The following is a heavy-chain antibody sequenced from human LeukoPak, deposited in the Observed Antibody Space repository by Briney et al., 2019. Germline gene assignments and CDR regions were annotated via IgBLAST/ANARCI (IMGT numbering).Heavy chain of an antibody. CDR1: GGSISSYY. Sequence: SETLSLTCTVSGGSISSYYWSWIRQPPGKGLEWIGYIYYSGSTNYNPSLKSRVTISVDKSKNQFSLKLSSVTAADTAVYYCARVTRSSGWYVDYWGQGTLVTVSS. D-gene: IGHD6-19*01. CDR2: IYYSGST. V-gene: IGHV4-59*12. CDR3: ARVTRSSGWYVDY. J-gene: IGHJ4*02.